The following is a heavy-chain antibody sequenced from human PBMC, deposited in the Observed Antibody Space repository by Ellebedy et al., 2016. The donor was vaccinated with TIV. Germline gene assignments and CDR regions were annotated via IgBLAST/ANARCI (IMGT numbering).Heavy chain of an antibody. CDR3: ARAIPPKWCMPTRCYYGMDV. J-gene: IGHJ6*02. D-gene: IGHD2-8*01. CDR2: IIPILGIA. CDR1: GYSFSSYY. Sequence: AASVKVSCKASGYSFSSYYMHWVRQAPGQGLEWMGRIIPILGIANYAQKFQGRVTITADKSTSTAYMELSRLRSDDTAVYYCARAIPPKWCMPTRCYYGMDVWGQGTTVTVSS. V-gene: IGHV1-69*04.